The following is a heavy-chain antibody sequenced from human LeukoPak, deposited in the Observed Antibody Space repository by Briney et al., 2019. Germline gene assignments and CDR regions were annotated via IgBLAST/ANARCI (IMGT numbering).Heavy chain of an antibody. J-gene: IGHJ4*02. Sequence: GGSLRLSCAASGFTFSSYGMSWVRQAPGKGLEWVSSISGSSGGTYYADSVKGRFTISRDNSKDTLHLQMNSLRAEDTAVYYCAKEGRGNAVDYWGQGTLVTVSS. D-gene: IGHD1-1*01. V-gene: IGHV3-23*01. CDR2: ISGSSGGT. CDR1: GFTFSSYG. CDR3: AKEGRGNAVDY.